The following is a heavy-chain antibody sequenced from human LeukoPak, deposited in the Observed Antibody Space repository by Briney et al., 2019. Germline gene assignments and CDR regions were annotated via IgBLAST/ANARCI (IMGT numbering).Heavy chain of an antibody. Sequence: ASVKVSCKASGYTFTSYDSNWVRQATGKGLEWMGWRNPNSGNAGYAQKFHSRVTMTRNTSISKAYMELSSLRSEDTAVYYCARRDYDFWSGYYFDYWGQGTLVTVSS. J-gene: IGHJ4*02. CDR2: RNPNSGNA. V-gene: IGHV1-8*01. CDR3: ARRDYDFWSGYYFDY. CDR1: GYTFTSYD. D-gene: IGHD3-3*01.